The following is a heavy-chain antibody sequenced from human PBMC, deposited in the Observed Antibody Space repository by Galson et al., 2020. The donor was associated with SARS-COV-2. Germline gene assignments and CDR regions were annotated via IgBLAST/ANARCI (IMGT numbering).Heavy chain of an antibody. J-gene: IGHJ5*02. Sequence: SETLSLTCAVYGGSFSGYYWSWIRQPPGKGLEWIGEINHSGSTNYNPSLKSRVTISVDTSKNQFSLKLTSVTAADTALYYCARVVRGVNGRFDPWGQGTLVTVSS. D-gene: IGHD3-10*01. CDR3: ARVVRGVNGRFDP. V-gene: IGHV4-34*01. CDR2: INHSGST. CDR1: GGSFSGYY.